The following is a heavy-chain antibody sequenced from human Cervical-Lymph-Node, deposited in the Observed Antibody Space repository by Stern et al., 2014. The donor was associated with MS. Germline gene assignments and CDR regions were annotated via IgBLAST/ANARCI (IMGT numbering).Heavy chain of an antibody. Sequence: EVQLVESGGGLVQPGRSLRLSCAASGFTFDDYAMHWGRQAPGKGLEWVSGISWNGGAIDYAASVKGRFTISRDNAMNSLSLQMSSLRAEDTAFYYCAKDADTMLRGPRGYYFDSWGQGTLVTVSS. CDR2: ISWNGGAI. CDR1: GFTFDDYA. D-gene: IGHD3-10*01. J-gene: IGHJ4*02. CDR3: AKDADTMLRGPRGYYFDS. V-gene: IGHV3-9*01.